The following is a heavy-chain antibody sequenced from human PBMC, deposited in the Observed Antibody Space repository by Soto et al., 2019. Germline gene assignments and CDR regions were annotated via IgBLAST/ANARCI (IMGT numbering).Heavy chain of an antibody. Sequence: LLESGGGLVQPGGSLRLSCVASGLSFPNYAMNWVRPAPGKGLEWVSGIGGSGAYTYYADSVKGRFTISRDNSKNTVYLQMNSLRGEDTAVYYCAKGSSSTQFLNYYFYHMDVWGKGTTVSVSS. D-gene: IGHD2-2*01. CDR2: IGGSGAYT. CDR1: GLSFPNYA. J-gene: IGHJ6*03. V-gene: IGHV3-23*01. CDR3: AKGSSSTQFLNYYFYHMDV.